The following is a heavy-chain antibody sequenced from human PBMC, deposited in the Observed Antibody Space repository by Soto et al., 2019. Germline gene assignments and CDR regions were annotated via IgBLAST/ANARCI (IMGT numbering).Heavy chain of an antibody. V-gene: IGHV4-31*03. J-gene: IGHJ4*02. CDR2: IYYSGST. Sequence: HVQLQESGPGLVKPSQTLSLTCTVSGGSISSGGYYWSWIRQRPGKGLEWIGYIYYSGSTYYNPSLKSRVSISVDTSKNQSSLKLSSVTAADTAVYYCARASPATLDFDYWGQGTLVTVSS. CDR1: GGSISSGGYY. CDR3: ARASPATLDFDY.